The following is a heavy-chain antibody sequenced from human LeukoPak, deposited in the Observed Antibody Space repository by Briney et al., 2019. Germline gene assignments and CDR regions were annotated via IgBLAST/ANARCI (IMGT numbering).Heavy chain of an antibody. Sequence: ASVKVSCKASGYTFTSYGTSWVRQAPGQGLEWMGWISAYNGNTNYAQKLQGRVTMTTDTSTSTAYMELRSLRSDDTAVYYCARDRSSGWYGPVVTSYYFDYWGQGTLVTVSS. J-gene: IGHJ4*02. CDR3: ARDRSSGWYGPVVTSYYFDY. V-gene: IGHV1-18*01. CDR1: GYTFTSYG. CDR2: ISAYNGNT. D-gene: IGHD6-19*01.